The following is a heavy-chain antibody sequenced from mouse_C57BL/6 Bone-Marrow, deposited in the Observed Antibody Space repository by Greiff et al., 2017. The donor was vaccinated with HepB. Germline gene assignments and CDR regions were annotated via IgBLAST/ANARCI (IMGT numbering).Heavy chain of an antibody. Sequence: QVQLQQSGAELVRPGASVTLSCKASGYTFTDYEMHWVKQTPVHGLEWIGAIDPETGGTAYNQKFKGKAILTADKSSSTAYMELRSLTSEDSAVYYCTRHLRLLNFDYWGQGTTLTVSS. J-gene: IGHJ2*01. D-gene: IGHD3-2*02. CDR2: IDPETGGT. CDR3: TRHLRLLNFDY. V-gene: IGHV1-15*01. CDR1: GYTFTDYE.